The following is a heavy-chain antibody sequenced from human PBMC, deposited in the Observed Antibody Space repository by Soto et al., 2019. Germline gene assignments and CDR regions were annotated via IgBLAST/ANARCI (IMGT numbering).Heavy chain of an antibody. J-gene: IGHJ4*02. V-gene: IGHV1-46*01. CDR1: GYTFTSYY. CDR3: ARDPAYSSSSPDPCFDY. CDR2: INPSGGST. D-gene: IGHD6-6*01. Sequence: ASVKVSCKASGYTFTSYYMHWVRQAPGQGLEWMGIINPSGGSTSYAQKFQGRVTMTRDTSTSTVYMELSSLRSEDTAVYYCARDPAYSSSSPDPCFDYWGQGTLVTVSS.